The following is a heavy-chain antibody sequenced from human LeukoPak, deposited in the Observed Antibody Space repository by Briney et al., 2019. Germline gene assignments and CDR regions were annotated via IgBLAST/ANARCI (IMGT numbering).Heavy chain of an antibody. Sequence: SVKVSCKASGGTFSSYAISWVRQAPGQGLEWMGGIIPIFGTANYAQKFQGRVTITADESTSTAYMELSSLRSEDTAVYYCARGGYCSSTSRPSSFDYWGQGTLVTVSS. CDR2: IIPIFGTA. V-gene: IGHV1-69*13. J-gene: IGHJ4*02. D-gene: IGHD2-2*01. CDR1: GGTFSSYA. CDR3: ARGGYCSSTSRPSSFDY.